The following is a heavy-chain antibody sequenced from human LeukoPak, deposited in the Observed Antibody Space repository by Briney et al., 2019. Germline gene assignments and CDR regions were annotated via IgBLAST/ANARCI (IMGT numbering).Heavy chain of an antibody. J-gene: IGHJ4*02. CDR3: AKDISQGYTYGSIEQYY. V-gene: IGHV3-23*01. CDR1: GLTFSNYA. CDR2: ISESGDRT. Sequence: GGSLRLSCAASGLTFSNYAMSWVRQAPGKGLEWVSAISESGDRTYYAASVKGRFTISRDNSKKTLYLQMNSLRAADTALYYCAKDISQGYTYGSIEQYYWGQGTLFTVSS. D-gene: IGHD5-18*01.